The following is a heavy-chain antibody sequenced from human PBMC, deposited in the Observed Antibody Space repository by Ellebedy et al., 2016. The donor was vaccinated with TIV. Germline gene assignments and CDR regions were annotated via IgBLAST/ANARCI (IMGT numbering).Heavy chain of an antibody. CDR2: IWYDGSIT. CDR3: TNSDLYSSGWLFES. J-gene: IGHJ4*02. D-gene: IGHD6-19*01. V-gene: IGHV3-33*06. Sequence: PGGSLRLSCAASGLTFSRYGMHWIRQAPDKGLEWVAVIWYDGSITYLADSVKGRFTISRDNFNNTLYLQMNSLIAENTAIYYCTNSDLYSSGWLFESWGQGSLVTVSS. CDR1: GLTFSRYG.